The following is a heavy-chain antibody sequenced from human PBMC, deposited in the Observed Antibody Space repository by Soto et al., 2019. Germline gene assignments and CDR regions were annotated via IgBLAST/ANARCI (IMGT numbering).Heavy chain of an antibody. V-gene: IGHV4-59*08. CDR3: ARLVVVVAATRKFNWFDP. J-gene: IGHJ5*02. CDR2: IYYSGST. D-gene: IGHD2-15*01. Sequence: SETLSLTCTVSGGSISSYYWSWIRQPPGKGLEWIGYIYYSGSTNYNPSLKSRVTISVDTPKNQFSLKLSSVTAADTAVYYCARLVVVVAATRKFNWFDPWGQGTLVTVSS. CDR1: GGSISSYY.